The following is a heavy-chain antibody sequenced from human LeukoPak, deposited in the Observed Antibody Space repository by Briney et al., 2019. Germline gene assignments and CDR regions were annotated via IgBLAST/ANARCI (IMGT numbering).Heavy chain of an antibody. CDR3: AKNGDRGAYCSGGSCYPYYYYYIDV. CDR2: IKQDGSEK. V-gene: IGHV3-7*03. Sequence: GGSLRLSCAASGFSIRTYWMSWVRQAPGKGLEWVANIKQDGSEKNSVDSVKGRFTISRDNAKNSLYLQMNSLRAEDTAIYYCAKNGDRGAYCSGGSCYPYYYYYIDVWGKGTTVTISS. CDR1: GFSIRTYW. D-gene: IGHD2-15*01. J-gene: IGHJ6*03.